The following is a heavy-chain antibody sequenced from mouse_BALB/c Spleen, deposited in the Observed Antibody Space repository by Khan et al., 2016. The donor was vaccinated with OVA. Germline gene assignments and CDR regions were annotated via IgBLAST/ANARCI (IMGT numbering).Heavy chain of an antibody. CDR3: ARQEGYYGYPYAMDF. CDR2: ISSGGSYT. J-gene: IGHJ4*01. D-gene: IGHD2-2*01. V-gene: IGHV5-9-3*01. Sequence: EVELVESGGGLVKPGGSLKLSCAASGFSFSSYAMSWVRQTPEKRLEWVATISSGGSYTYYPDSVKGRFTISRDNTKNTLYLQMISLRSEDTALYYCARQEGYYGYPYAMDFWGQGTSVTVSS. CDR1: GFSFSSYA.